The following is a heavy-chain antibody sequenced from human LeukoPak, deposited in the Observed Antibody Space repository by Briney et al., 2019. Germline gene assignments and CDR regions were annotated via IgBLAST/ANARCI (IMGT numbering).Heavy chain of an antibody. CDR2: IKSKSGGGTT. V-gene: IGHV3-15*01. CDR1: GSTFTYAW. Sequence: GGSLRLSCAASGSTFTYAWMSWVRQAPGKGLEWVGRIKSKSGGGTTEYAAPVKGRFTISRDDSKNTLFMQMHSLKTEDTAFYYCTTDFGPHYYGSGAQRNHWGQGTLVTVSS. CDR3: TTDFGPHYYGSGAQRNH. J-gene: IGHJ5*02. D-gene: IGHD3-10*01.